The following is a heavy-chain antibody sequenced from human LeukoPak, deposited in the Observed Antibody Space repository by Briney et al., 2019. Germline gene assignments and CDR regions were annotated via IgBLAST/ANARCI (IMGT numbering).Heavy chain of an antibody. CDR1: GFTFSSYA. J-gene: IGHJ6*04. CDR3: AKRVVHDYYYYGMDV. Sequence: GGSLRLSCAASGFTFSSYAMSWVRQAPGRGLEWGSAISGSGGSTYYAESVKGRFTISRDNSKNTLYLQMNSLRAEDTAVYYCAKRVVHDYYYYGMDVWGKGTTVTVSS. V-gene: IGHV3-23*01. D-gene: IGHD5/OR15-5a*01. CDR2: ISGSGGST.